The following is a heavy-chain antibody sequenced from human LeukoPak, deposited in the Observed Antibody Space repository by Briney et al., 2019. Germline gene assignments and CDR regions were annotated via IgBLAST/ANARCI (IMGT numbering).Heavy chain of an antibody. Sequence: SVKVSCKASGGTFSSYAISWVRQAPGQGLEWMGRIIPILGIANYAQKFQGRVTITADKSTSTAYMELSSLRSEDTAVYYCARDLSGVNPFDYWGQGTLVTVSP. D-gene: IGHD2-8*01. CDR2: IIPILGIA. V-gene: IGHV1-69*04. J-gene: IGHJ4*02. CDR3: ARDLSGVNPFDY. CDR1: GGTFSSYA.